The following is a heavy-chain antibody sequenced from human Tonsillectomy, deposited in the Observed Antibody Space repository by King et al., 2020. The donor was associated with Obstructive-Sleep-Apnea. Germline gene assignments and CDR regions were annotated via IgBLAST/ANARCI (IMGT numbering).Heavy chain of an antibody. D-gene: IGHD5-18*01. CDR2: FYYSGST. V-gene: IGHV4-39*07. J-gene: IGHJ3*02. Sequence: QLQESGPGLVKPSETLSLTCTVSGGSISSSSYYWGWIRQPPGKGLEWIGRFYYSGSTYYNPSLKSRVTISVDTSKNQFSLKLGPVTAADTAVYYCARDSSGYSFLPAFDIWGQGTMVTVSS. CDR1: GGSISSSSYY. CDR3: ARDSSGYSFLPAFDI.